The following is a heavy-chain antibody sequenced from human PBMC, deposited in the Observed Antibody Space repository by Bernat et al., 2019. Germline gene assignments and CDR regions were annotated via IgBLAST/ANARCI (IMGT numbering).Heavy chain of an antibody. CDR1: GFTFLSYA. CDR2: MSGSGIDT. Sequence: EVQLLESGGGLVQPGGSLRLSCAASGFTFLSYAMSWVHQAPGKGLEWVSAMSGSGIDTYYTDSVKGRFTISRDNSKDTLYLQMNSLRAEDTAVYFCVKGDYYYHDSSAYLDHWGQGTLVTVSS. CDR3: VKGDYYYHDSSAYLDH. D-gene: IGHD3-22*01. V-gene: IGHV3-23*01. J-gene: IGHJ4*02.